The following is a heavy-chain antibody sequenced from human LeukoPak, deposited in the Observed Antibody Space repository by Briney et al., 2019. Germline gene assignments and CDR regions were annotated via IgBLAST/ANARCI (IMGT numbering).Heavy chain of an antibody. V-gene: IGHV1-8*02. D-gene: IGHD4-17*01. CDR1: GCTFTSYG. J-gene: IGHJ5*02. Sequence: ASVKVSCKASGCTFTSYGISWVRQATGQGLEWMGWINPHSGKTGYAQKFQGRVTMTTDTSASTAYMELSSLRSEDTAVYYCARLSSHYGDYKIDPWGQGTLVTVSS. CDR3: ARLSSHYGDYKIDP. CDR2: INPHSGKT.